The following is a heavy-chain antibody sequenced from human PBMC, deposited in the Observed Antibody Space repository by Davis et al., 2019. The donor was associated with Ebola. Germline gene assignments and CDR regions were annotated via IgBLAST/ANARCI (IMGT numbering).Heavy chain of an antibody. CDR2: INHSGST. CDR1: GGSFSGYY. V-gene: IGHV4-34*01. Sequence: SGTLSLTCAVYGGSFSGYYWSWIRQPPGKGLEWIGEINHSGSTNYNPSLKSRVTISVDTSKNQFSLKLSSVTAADPAVYYCAAGHSSGWYALDYWGQGTLVTVSS. CDR3: AAGHSSGWYALDY. J-gene: IGHJ4*02. D-gene: IGHD6-19*01.